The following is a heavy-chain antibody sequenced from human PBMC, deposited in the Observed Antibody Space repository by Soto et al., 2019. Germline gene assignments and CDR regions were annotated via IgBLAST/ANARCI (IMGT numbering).Heavy chain of an antibody. V-gene: IGHV4-59*12. CDR3: ARGLFDWNTMAGYYYGMDV. J-gene: IGHJ6*02. CDR2: IYYSGST. D-gene: IGHD3-9*01. Sequence: SETLSLTCTFSCGSISSYYWSWIRQPPGKGLEWIGYIYYSGSTNYNPSLKSRVTISVDTSKNQFSLKLSSVTAADTAVYYCARGLFDWNTMAGYYYGMDVWGQGTTVTVSS. CDR1: CGSISSYY.